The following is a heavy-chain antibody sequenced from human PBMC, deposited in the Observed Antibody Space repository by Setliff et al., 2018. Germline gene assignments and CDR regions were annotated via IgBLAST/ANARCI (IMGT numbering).Heavy chain of an antibody. CDR2: IYYSGST. CDR1: GGSISSYY. V-gene: IGHV4-59*08. J-gene: IGHJ4*02. D-gene: IGHD2-21*02. CDR3: ARFAKCGGHCWNDY. Sequence: SETLSLTCTVSGGSISSYYWSWIRQPPGKGLEWIGYIYYSGSTNYNPSLKSRVTISVDTSKNQFSVRLNSVTAADTAVYYCARFAKCGGHCWNDYWGQGTRVTVSS.